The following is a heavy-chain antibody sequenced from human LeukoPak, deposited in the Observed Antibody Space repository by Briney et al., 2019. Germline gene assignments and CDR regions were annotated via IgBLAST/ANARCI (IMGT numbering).Heavy chain of an antibody. CDR1: GFSFDDYG. V-gene: IGHV3-20*04. CDR2: INWSGGST. J-gene: IGHJ5*02. CDR3: ARVVGFGEFYNWFDP. D-gene: IGHD3-10*01. Sequence: GGSLRLSCVASGFSFDDYGMIWVRQFPGKGLEWVSEINWSGGSTGYADSVKGRFTISRDNAKKSLYLQMSSLRDEDTAFYYCARVVGFGEFYNWFDPWGQGALVSVSS.